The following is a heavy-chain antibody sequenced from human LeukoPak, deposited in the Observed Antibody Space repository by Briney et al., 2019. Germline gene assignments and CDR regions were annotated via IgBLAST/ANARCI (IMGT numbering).Heavy chain of an antibody. CDR2: IRSKANSYAT. Sequence: GRTLRLSCAASGVTFSGSAMHWVRQASGKGLGWVGRIRSKANSYATAYAASVKGRFTISRDDSKNTAYLQMNSLKTEDTAVYYCTRTNYDYVWGSYLWGQGTLVTVSS. V-gene: IGHV3-73*01. J-gene: IGHJ4*02. CDR3: TRTNYDYVWGSYL. CDR1: GVTFSGSA. D-gene: IGHD3-16*02.